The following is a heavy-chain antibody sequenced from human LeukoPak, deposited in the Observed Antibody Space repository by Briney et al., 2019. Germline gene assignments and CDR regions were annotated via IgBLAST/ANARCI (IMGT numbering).Heavy chain of an antibody. CDR1: GGTFSSYA. D-gene: IGHD2-21*02. V-gene: IGHV1-69*01. J-gene: IGHJ6*02. Sequence: ASGKVSCKASGGTFSSYAISWVRQAPGQGLEWMGGIIPIVGTANYAQKFQGRVTITADESTSTAYMELSSLRSEDTAVYYCARTYCGGDCYSPASASYYYYGMDVWGQGTTVSVSS. CDR2: IIPIVGTA. CDR3: ARTYCGGDCYSPASASYYYYGMDV.